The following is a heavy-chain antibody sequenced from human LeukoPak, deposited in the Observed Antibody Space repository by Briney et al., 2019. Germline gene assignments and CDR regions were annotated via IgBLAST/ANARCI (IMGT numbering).Heavy chain of an antibody. CDR2: ISYDGSNK. CDR1: GFTFSSYA. CDR3: ARDGRIWSGYLFY. D-gene: IGHD3-3*01. V-gene: IGHV3-30-3*01. J-gene: IGHJ4*02. Sequence: GGSLRLSCAASGFTFSSYAMHWVRQAPGKGLEWVAVISYDGSNKYYADSVKGRFTISRDNSKNTLYLQMNSLRAEDTAVYYCARDGRIWSGYLFYWGQGTLVTVSS.